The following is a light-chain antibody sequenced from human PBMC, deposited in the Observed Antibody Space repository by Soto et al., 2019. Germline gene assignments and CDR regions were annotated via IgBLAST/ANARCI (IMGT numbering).Light chain of an antibody. J-gene: IGKJ2*01. CDR3: QQFNSYPSLYT. Sequence: AIQLTQSPSSLSASVGDRVTITCRASQGIYSALAWYQQKPGKAPKLLIYDASSLGSGVPSRFSGSGSGTDFTLTISSLQPEDFATYYRQQFNSYPSLYTFGQGTKLEIK. CDR1: QGIYSA. V-gene: IGKV1-13*02. CDR2: DAS.